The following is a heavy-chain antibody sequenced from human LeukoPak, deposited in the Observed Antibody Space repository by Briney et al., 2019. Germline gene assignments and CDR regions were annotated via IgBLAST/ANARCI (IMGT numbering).Heavy chain of an antibody. CDR3: AKGGFYFDY. Sequence: SQTLSLTCTVSNGSISSGDYYWSWIRQPPGKGLEWIGYIFYSGSTYYSPSLKSRVTISVDTSKNQFSLKLNSVTAADTAVYYCAKGGFYFDYWGQGTLVTVSS. CDR1: NGSISSGDYY. J-gene: IGHJ4*02. D-gene: IGHD1-26*01. V-gene: IGHV4-30-4*01. CDR2: IFYSGST.